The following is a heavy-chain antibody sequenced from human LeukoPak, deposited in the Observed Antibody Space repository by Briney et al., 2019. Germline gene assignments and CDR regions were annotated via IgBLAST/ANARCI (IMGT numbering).Heavy chain of an antibody. CDR2: INPSGGST. J-gene: IGHJ6*03. CDR3: ARDPHPYSSSGPNYYYYYMDV. Sequence: ASVKVSCKASGYTFTSYYMHWVRQAPGQGLEWMGIINPSGGSTSYAQKFQGRVTMTRDMSTSTVYMELSSLRSEDTAVYYCARDPHPYSSSGPNYYYYYMDVWGKGATVTVSS. D-gene: IGHD6-6*01. V-gene: IGHV1-46*01. CDR1: GYTFTSYY.